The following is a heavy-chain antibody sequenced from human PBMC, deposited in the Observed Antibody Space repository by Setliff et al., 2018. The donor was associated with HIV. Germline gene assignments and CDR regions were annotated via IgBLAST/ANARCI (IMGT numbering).Heavy chain of an antibody. CDR2: INPNTGGT. CDR3: ARVDCSSTRCYAFDI. D-gene: IGHD2-2*01. Sequence: GASVKVSCKSSGYTFTGHYTHWVRQAPGQGLEWMGWINPNTGGTKYAQKFQGRVTMTRDTSISAAYMELSRLRSDDTAVYYCARVDCSSTRCYAFDIWGQGTMVTVSS. CDR1: GYTFTGHY. V-gene: IGHV1-2*02. J-gene: IGHJ3*02.